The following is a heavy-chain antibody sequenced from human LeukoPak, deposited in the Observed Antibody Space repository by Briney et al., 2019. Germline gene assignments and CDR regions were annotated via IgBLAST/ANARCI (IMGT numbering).Heavy chain of an antibody. CDR2: INSDESRT. D-gene: IGHD3-10*01. Sequence: GRSLRLSCAASGFTFSTYWMHWVRQAPGKGLMWVSRINSDESRTSYADSVKGRFTISRDNAKNTLYLQMNSLRSEDTAVYFCARGGSPIYYYYMDVWGKGITVTISS. CDR1: GFTFSTYW. CDR3: ARGGSPIYYYYMDV. V-gene: IGHV3-74*01. J-gene: IGHJ6*03.